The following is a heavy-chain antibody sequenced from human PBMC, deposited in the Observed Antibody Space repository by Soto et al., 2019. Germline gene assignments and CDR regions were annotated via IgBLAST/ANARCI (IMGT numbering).Heavy chain of an antibody. CDR1: GFTFDDYA. CDR3: AKGVGGYSYGYGWFDP. CDR2: ISWNSGSI. D-gene: IGHD5-18*01. Sequence: SLSLSFAASGFTFDDYAMHWVRQAPGKGLEWVSGISWNSGSIGYADSVKGRFTISRDNAKNSLYLQMNSLRAEDTALYYCAKGVGGYSYGYGWFDPWGQGTLVTVSS. V-gene: IGHV3-9*01. J-gene: IGHJ5*02.